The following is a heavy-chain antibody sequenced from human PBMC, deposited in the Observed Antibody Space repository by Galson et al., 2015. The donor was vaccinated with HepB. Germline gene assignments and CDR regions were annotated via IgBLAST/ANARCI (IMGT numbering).Heavy chain of an antibody. Sequence: CAISGDSDSSNSVTWNWIRQSPSRGLEWLGRTYYRSKWSNDYAVSVRSRITINPDTSKNQFSLQLNFVTPEDTAVYYCARRDLSNAFDIWGQGTVVVVSS. CDR3: ARRDLSNAFDI. CDR1: GDSDSSNSVT. V-gene: IGHV6-1*01. J-gene: IGHJ3*02. D-gene: IGHD3/OR15-3a*01. CDR2: TYYRSKWSN.